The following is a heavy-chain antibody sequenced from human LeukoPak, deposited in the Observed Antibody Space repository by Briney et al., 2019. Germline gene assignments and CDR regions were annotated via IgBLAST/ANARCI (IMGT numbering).Heavy chain of an antibody. Sequence: GGSLRLSCAASGFTFSSYTIHWVRQAPGKRLEGVTLISHDGRNKNYADSVKGRFTISRDNSKKTLYLEVNSLRPEDTAVYYCARGSHQDYFGSMTYLFDYWGQGILVTVSS. V-gene: IGHV3-30*04. CDR1: GFTFSSYT. CDR3: ARGSHQDYFGSMTYLFDY. D-gene: IGHD3-10*01. CDR2: ISHDGRNK. J-gene: IGHJ4*02.